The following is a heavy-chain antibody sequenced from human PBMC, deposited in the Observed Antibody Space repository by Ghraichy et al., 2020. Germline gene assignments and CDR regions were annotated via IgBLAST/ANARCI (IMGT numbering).Heavy chain of an antibody. CDR2: IKQDGSEK. Sequence: GGSLRLSCAASGFTFSSYWMSWVRQAPGKGLEWVANIKQDGSEKYYVDSVKGRFTISRDNAKNSLYLQMNSLRAEDTAVYYCARDPASSGYLPLDTYYYGMDVWGQGTTVTVSS. V-gene: IGHV3-7*01. CDR1: GFTFSSYW. CDR3: ARDPASSGYLPLDTYYYGMDV. D-gene: IGHD3-22*01. J-gene: IGHJ6*02.